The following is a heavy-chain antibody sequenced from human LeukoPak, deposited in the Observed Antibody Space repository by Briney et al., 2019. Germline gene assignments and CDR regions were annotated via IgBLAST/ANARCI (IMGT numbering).Heavy chain of an antibody. J-gene: IGHJ4*02. CDR2: VNSGSSST. V-gene: IGHV3-48*02. Sequence: RPGGSLRLSCAASQFTFSNYDMSWVRQAPGRGLEWVSVVNSGSSSTSYADSVKGRFTISRDNAKNSLYLQMNSLRDEDTAVYYCVRDPEALDYWGQGTLVTVSS. CDR3: VRDPEALDY. CDR1: QFTFSNYD.